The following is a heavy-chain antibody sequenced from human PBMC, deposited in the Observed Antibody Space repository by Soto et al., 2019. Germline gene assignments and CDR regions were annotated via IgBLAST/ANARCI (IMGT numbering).Heavy chain of an antibody. CDR2: INAGNGNT. J-gene: IGHJ4*02. Sequence: ASVKVSCKASGYTFTSYAMHWVRQAPGQRLEWTGWINAGNGNTKYSQKFQGRVTITRDTSASTAYMELSSLRSEDTAVYYCARRPYDFWSGPSDYWGQGTLVPVSS. D-gene: IGHD3-3*01. CDR1: GYTFTSYA. CDR3: ARRPYDFWSGPSDY. V-gene: IGHV1-3*01.